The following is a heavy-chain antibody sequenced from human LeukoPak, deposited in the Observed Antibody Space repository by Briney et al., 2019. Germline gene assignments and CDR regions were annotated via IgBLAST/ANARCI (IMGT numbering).Heavy chain of an antibody. V-gene: IGHV3-53*01. CDR3: AGGSDSSGYYYVGFAFDI. D-gene: IGHD3-22*01. J-gene: IGHJ3*02. CDR1: GFTVSSNY. CDR2: IYSGGST. Sequence: GGSLRLSCAASGFTVSSNYMSWVRQAPGKGLEWVSVIYSGGSTYYADSVKGRFTISRDNSKNTLYLQMNSLRAEDTALYYCAGGSDSSGYYYVGFAFDIWGEGTRVTVSS.